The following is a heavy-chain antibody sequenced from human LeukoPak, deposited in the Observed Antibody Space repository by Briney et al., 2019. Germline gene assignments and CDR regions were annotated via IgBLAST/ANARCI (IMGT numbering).Heavy chain of an antibody. CDR3: ASHSSGWYEEYFQH. CDR1: GGTFSSYA. CDR2: ISGSGGST. D-gene: IGHD6-19*01. Sequence: SCKASGGTFSSYAMSWVRQAPGKGLEWVSAISGSGGSTYYTDSVKGRFTISRDNSKNTLYLQMNSLRAEDTAVYYCASHSSGWYEEYFQHWGQGTLVTVSS. J-gene: IGHJ1*01. V-gene: IGHV3-23*01.